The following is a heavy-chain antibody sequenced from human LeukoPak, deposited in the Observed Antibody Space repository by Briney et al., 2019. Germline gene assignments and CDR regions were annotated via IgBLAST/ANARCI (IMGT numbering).Heavy chain of an antibody. CDR2: IYYSGST. J-gene: IGHJ5*02. CDR3: ASKGHDYGDYGDWFDP. D-gene: IGHD4-17*01. Sequence: PSETLPPTCTVSGASISIYSGCCIRQPPGKGPGGIGYIYYSGSTNYNPSLKNQFTISVDTSKNQFSLKLSSVTAAETAVYYCASKGHDYGDYGDWFDPWGQGTLVTVSS. CDR1: GASISIYS. V-gene: IGHV4-59*13.